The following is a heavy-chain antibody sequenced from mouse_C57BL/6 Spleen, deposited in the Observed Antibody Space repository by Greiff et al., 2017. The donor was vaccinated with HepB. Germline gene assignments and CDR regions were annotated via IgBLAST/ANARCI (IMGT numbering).Heavy chain of an antibody. CDR3: ARFYDYDDVYYAMDY. V-gene: IGHV5-17*01. D-gene: IGHD2-4*01. CDR1: GFTFSDYG. CDR2: ISSGSSTI. J-gene: IGHJ4*01. Sequence: EVHLVESGGGLVKPGGSLKLSCAASGFTFSDYGMHWVRQAPEKGLEWVAYISSGSSTIYYADTVKGRFTISRDNAKNNLFLQMTSLRSEDTAMYYCARFYDYDDVYYAMDYWGQGTSVTVSS.